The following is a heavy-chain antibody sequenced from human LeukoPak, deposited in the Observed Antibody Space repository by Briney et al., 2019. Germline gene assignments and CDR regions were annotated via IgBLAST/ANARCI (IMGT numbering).Heavy chain of an antibody. CDR3: ARLPVVPEYTGYYYYYGMDV. D-gene: IGHD1-1*01. CDR1: GFTFTSFW. V-gene: IGHV5-51*01. Sequence: GESLKISCKGSGFTFTSFWVAWVRQMPGKGLEWMGIIYPGDSDTRYSPSFQGQVTISADKSISTAYLQWSSLKASDTAMYYCARLPVVPEYTGYYYYYGMDVWGQGTTVTVSS. CDR2: IYPGDSDT. J-gene: IGHJ6*02.